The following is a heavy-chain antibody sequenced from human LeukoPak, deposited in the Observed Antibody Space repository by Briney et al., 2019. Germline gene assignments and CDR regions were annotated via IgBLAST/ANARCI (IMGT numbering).Heavy chain of an antibody. D-gene: IGHD2-15*01. Sequence: ASVKVSCKASGFTFNAYYIHWVRQAPGQGLEWMGWINPNTGDTNFAQKFQGRVAMTRDTSLSTAYMDLSRLTSDDTAVYYCARDWPGISLHFDLWGRGTLITVSS. V-gene: IGHV1-2*02. CDR2: INPNTGDT. CDR1: GFTFNAYY. J-gene: IGHJ2*01. CDR3: ARDWPGISLHFDL.